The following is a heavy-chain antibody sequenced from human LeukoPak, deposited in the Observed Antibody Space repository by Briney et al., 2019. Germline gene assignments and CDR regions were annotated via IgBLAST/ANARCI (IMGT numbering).Heavy chain of an antibody. CDR3: ARGTFPVGFDY. V-gene: IGHV4-59*12. Sequence: PSETLSLTCTVSGGSISSYYWSRIRQPPGRGLEWIGHIHNSGNTNYNPSLKSRVTLSVDTSKNQFSLKLSSVTAADTAVYYCARGTFPVGFDYWGQGTLVTVSS. J-gene: IGHJ4*02. D-gene: IGHD4-23*01. CDR2: IHNSGNT. CDR1: GGSISSYY.